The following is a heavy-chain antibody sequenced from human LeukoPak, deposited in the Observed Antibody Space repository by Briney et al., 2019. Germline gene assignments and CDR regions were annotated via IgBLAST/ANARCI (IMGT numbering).Heavy chain of an antibody. CDR2: INSDGSSI. D-gene: IGHD6-13*01. Sequence: PGGSLRLSCAASGFTFSSYWMHWVRQAPGKGLVWVSRINSDGSSISYADSVKGRFTISRDNAKNTLYLQMNSLRAEDTAVYYCARTLYSSSWYILDFDYWGQGTLVTVSS. J-gene: IGHJ4*02. V-gene: IGHV3-74*01. CDR1: GFTFSSYW. CDR3: ARTLYSSSWYILDFDY.